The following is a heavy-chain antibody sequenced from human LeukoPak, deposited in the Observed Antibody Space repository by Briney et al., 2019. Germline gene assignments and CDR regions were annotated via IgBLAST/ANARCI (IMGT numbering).Heavy chain of an antibody. CDR1: GYSFTSYW. V-gene: IGHV5-51*01. CDR2: IYPGDSDT. Sequence: GESLKISCKGSGYSFTSYWIGWVRQMPGKGLEWMGIIYPGDSDTRYSPSFQGQVTISADKSISTAYLQWSSLKASDTAMYYCARRVGKERWERGYFDYWGQGTLVTVSS. D-gene: IGHD1-26*01. CDR3: ARRVGKERWERGYFDY. J-gene: IGHJ4*02.